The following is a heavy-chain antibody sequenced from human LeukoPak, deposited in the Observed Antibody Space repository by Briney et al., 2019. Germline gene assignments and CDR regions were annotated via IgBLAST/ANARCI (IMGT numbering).Heavy chain of an antibody. CDR1: GGSFSGYY. D-gene: IGHD5-18*01. V-gene: IGHV4-34*01. J-gene: IGHJ4*02. CDR2: INHSGST. CDR3: ARGSVRGYSYGYGTFGY. Sequence: SETLSLTCAVYGGSFSGYYWSWIRQPPGKGLEWIGEINHSGSTNYNPSPKSRVTISVDTSKNQFSLKLSSVTAADTAVYYCARGSVRGYSYGYGTFGYWGQGTLVTVSS.